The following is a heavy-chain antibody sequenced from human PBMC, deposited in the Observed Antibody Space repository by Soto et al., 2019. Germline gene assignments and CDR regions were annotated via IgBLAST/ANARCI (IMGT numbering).Heavy chain of an antibody. CDR3: ARKSDAARDYYYGMDV. J-gene: IGHJ6*02. CDR2: INPNSGGT. Sequence: ASVKVSCKASGYTFTGYYMHWVRQAPGQGLEWMGWINPNSGGTNYAQKFQGWVTMTRDTSISTAYMELSRLRSDDTAVYYCARKSDAARDYYYGMDVWGQGTTVTVSS. CDR1: GYTFTGYY. D-gene: IGHD6-6*01. V-gene: IGHV1-2*04.